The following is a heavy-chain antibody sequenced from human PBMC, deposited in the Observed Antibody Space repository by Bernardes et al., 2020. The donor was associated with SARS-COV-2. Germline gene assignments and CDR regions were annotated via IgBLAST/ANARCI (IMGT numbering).Heavy chain of an antibody. J-gene: IGHJ4*02. CDR1: GFTFSYHY. V-gene: IGHV3-72*01. Sequence: GGSLRLSCAASGFTFSYHYMDWVRQAPGKGLEWVGRTKIEGNSYTTEYAASVKGRFTVSRGDSVNSLYLQMNSLKTEDTAMYYCAVSGPTSWSHFPYWGQGTLVTVSS. CDR3: AVSGPTSWSHFPY. D-gene: IGHD1-26*01. CDR2: TKIEGNSYTT.